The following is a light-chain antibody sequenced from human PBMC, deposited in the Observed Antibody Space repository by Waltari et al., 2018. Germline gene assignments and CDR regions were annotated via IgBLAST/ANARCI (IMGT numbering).Light chain of an antibody. CDR2: VNSDGSH. CDR3: QTGGFGIWV. Sequence: QLLLTQSPSASASLGASVKLTCTLSRGHSSYAIAWHKQQPDKGPRYLMKVNSDGSHIKGDGIPDRFSGSSSGAERYLTISSLQSEDEADYYCQTGGFGIWVFGGGTKLTVL. CDR1: RGHSSYA. V-gene: IGLV4-69*01. J-gene: IGLJ3*02.